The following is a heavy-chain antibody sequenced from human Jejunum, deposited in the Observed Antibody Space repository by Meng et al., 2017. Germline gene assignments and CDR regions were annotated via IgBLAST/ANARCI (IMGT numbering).Heavy chain of an antibody. D-gene: IGHD1/OR15-1a*01. CDR3: TRKQRLDCDETCYPNFDN. CDR2: INPNTGDT. V-gene: IGHV1-2*02. J-gene: IGHJ4*02. Sequence: QGQVVQSGPEGRMPGASVKVSCKASGYTFTGYFLHWGRQAPGQGLEWMAWINPNTGDTIYAQKFQGRVTVTRDTSISTAYMELTRLTSDDTAVYYCTRKQRLDCDETCYPNFDNWGQGTLVTVSS. CDR1: GYTFTGYF.